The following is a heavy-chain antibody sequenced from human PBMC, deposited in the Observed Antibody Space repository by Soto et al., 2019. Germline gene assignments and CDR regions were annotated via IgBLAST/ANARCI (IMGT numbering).Heavy chain of an antibody. D-gene: IGHD3-3*01. J-gene: IGHJ6*02. V-gene: IGHV1-18*01. CDR1: GYTFSIYG. CDR3: ARSRITIFGVVISPYDAYYSGMDV. Sequence: ASVKVSCKASGYTFSIYGISWVRQAPGQGLEWMGWISAYNGDTKYAQKFQGRVTMTTDTSTTTAYMELRSLRSEDTAVYYCARSRITIFGVVISPYDAYYSGMDVWGQGTTVTVSS. CDR2: ISAYNGDT.